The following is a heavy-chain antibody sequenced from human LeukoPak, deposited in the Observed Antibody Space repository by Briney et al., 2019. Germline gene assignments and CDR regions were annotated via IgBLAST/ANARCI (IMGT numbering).Heavy chain of an antibody. V-gene: IGHV4-30-2*01. J-gene: IGHJ4*02. D-gene: IGHD4-17*01. Sequence: SQTLSLTCTVSGGSISSGGHSWSWIRQPPGKGLEWIGYIYHSGSGSTYYNPSLKSRVTISIDKSKNQFSLKLNSVTAADTAVYYCARVPYGDYALGYWGQGTLVTVSS. CDR3: ARVPYGDYALGY. CDR2: IYHSGSGST. CDR1: GGSISSGGHS.